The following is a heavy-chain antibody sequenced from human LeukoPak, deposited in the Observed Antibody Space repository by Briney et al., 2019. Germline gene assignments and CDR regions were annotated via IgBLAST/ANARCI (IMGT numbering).Heavy chain of an antibody. CDR3: ARGVQGCGGDCYYPPHDAFDI. CDR1: GGTFSSYA. Sequence: SVKVSCKASGGTFSSYAISWVRQAPGQGLEWMGGIIPIFGTANYAQKFQGRVAITADESTSTAYMELSSLRSEDTAVYYCARGVQGCGGDCYYPPHDAFDIWGQGTMVTVSS. CDR2: IIPIFGTA. D-gene: IGHD2-21*02. V-gene: IGHV1-69*13. J-gene: IGHJ3*02.